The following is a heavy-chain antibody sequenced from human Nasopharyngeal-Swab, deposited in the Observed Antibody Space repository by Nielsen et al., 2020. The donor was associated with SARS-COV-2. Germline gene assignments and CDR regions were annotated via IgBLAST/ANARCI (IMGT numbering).Heavy chain of an antibody. Sequence: SETLSLTCAVYDGSFSGYYWSWIRQPPGKGLEWIGDINHSGSTNYNPSLKSRVTISVDKSKNQFSLKLSSVTAADTAVYYCATELWCSSTSCPFAFGVWGQGTMVSVSS. D-gene: IGHD2-2*01. CDR1: DGSFSGYY. J-gene: IGHJ3*01. V-gene: IGHV4-34*01. CDR3: ATELWCSSTSCPFAFGV. CDR2: INHSGST.